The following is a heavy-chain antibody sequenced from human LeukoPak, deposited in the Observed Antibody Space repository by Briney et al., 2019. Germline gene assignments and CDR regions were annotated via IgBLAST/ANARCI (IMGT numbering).Heavy chain of an antibody. CDR3: AKARRQLLLLDAFDI. D-gene: IGHD2-15*01. V-gene: IGHV3-23*01. Sequence: GSLRLSCAASGFTFSSYAMSWVRQASGKGLEWVSAISGSGGSTYYADSVKGRFTISRDNSKNTLYLQMNSLRAEDTAVYYCAKARRQLLLLDAFDIWGQGTMVTVSS. CDR1: GFTFSSYA. CDR2: ISGSGGST. J-gene: IGHJ3*02.